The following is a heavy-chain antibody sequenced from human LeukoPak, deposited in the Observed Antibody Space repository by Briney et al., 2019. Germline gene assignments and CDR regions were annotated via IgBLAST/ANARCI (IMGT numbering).Heavy chain of an antibody. CDR2: LDPEDGET. CDR1: GYTLTELS. J-gene: IGHJ4*02. Sequence: WASVKVSCKASGYTLTELSMHWVRQAPGKGLEWMGGLDPEDGETIYAQKFQGRVTMTEDTSTDTAYMELSSLRSEDTAVHYCATARRYYFDYWGQGTLVTVSS. CDR3: ATARRYYFDY. V-gene: IGHV1-24*01.